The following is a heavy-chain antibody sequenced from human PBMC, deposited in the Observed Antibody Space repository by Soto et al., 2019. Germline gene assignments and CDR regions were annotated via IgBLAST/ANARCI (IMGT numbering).Heavy chain of an antibody. CDR3: ARQHLA. J-gene: IGHJ5*02. CDR1: GGTITTGGYY. CDR2: IYYSGST. Sequence: PSDPLPLTCTVAGGTITTGGYYWRWIRQHPGKGLEWIGYIYYSGSTYYNPSLKSRVAISVNTSKNQFSLKLSSVTAADTAVYYCARQHLASGQGSRATDPS. V-gene: IGHV4-31*03.